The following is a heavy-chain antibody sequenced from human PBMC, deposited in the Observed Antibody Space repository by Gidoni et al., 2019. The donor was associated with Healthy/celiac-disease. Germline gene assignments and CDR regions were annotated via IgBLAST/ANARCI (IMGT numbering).Heavy chain of an antibody. D-gene: IGHD5-12*01. J-gene: IGHJ6*02. CDR3: ARDLSISGYDGDYYYYGMDV. CDR2: INPNSGGT. CDR1: GYTFTGYY. Sequence: QVQLVQSGAEVKKPGASVKVSCKASGYTFTGYYMHWVRQAPGQGLEWMGWINPNSGGTNYAQKFQGRVTMTRDTAISTAYMELSRLRSDDTAVYYCARDLSISGYDGDYYYYGMDVWGQGTTVTVSS. V-gene: IGHV1-2*02.